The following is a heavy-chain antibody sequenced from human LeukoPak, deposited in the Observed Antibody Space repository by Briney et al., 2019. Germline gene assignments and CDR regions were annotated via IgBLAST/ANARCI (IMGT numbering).Heavy chain of an antibody. CDR1: GFTFSSYA. J-gene: IGHJ6*02. D-gene: IGHD5-12*01. CDR2: ISSNGGST. CDR3: ARRPSGYSDQRGTYYYYYGMDV. Sequence: PGGSLRLSCAASGFTFSSYAMHWVRQAPGKGLEYVSAISSNGGSTYYANSVKGRFTISRDNSKNTLYLQMGSLRAEDMAVYYCARRPSGYSDQRGTYYYYYGMDVWGQGTTVTVSS. V-gene: IGHV3-64*01.